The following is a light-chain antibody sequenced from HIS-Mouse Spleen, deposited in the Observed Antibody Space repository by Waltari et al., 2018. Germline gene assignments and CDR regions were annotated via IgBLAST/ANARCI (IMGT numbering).Light chain of an antibody. Sequence: QSALTQPASVSGSPGQSITISCTGTSSDVGGYNYVSWYQKHPGKAPKRMIYEVSNRHSGVSNRFSGSNSGNTASLTISGLQAEDEAEYYCSSYTSSSTLDVVFGGGTKLTVL. CDR1: SSDVGGYNY. CDR3: SSYTSSSTLDVV. V-gene: IGLV2-14*01. CDR2: EVS. J-gene: IGLJ2*01.